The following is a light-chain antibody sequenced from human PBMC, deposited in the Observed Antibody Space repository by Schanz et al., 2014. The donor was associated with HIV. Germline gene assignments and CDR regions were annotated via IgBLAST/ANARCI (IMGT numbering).Light chain of an antibody. CDR3: QQFNNWPPLT. Sequence: EIVLTQSPGTLSLSPGERATLSCRASQSVSSDYLGWYQQKPGQAPRLLIYDASKRATGIPARFSGSGSGTEFTLTISSLQSEDFAVYYCQQFNNWPPLTFGQGTKVEIK. J-gene: IGKJ1*01. V-gene: IGKV3D-15*01. CDR1: QSVSSD. CDR2: DAS.